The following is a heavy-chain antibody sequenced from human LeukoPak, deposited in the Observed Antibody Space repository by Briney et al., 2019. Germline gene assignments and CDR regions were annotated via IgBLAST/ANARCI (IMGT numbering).Heavy chain of an antibody. Sequence: ASVTVSCKASGYTFTSYDINWVRQATGQGLEWMGWMNPNSGNTGYAQKFQGRVTMTRNTSISTAYMELSSLRSEDTAVYYCARSEYCSSTSCYYTGAYNWFDPWGQGTLVTVSS. V-gene: IGHV1-8*01. J-gene: IGHJ5*02. CDR3: ARSEYCSSTSCYYTGAYNWFDP. D-gene: IGHD2-2*01. CDR1: GYTFTSYD. CDR2: MNPNSGNT.